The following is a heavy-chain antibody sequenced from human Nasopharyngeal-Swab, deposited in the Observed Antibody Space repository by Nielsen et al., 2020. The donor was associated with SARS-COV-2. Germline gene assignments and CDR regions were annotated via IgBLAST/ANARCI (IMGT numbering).Heavy chain of an antibody. J-gene: IGHJ5*02. V-gene: IGHV3-21*01. CDR3: ARDASGEVLHSSGWFDP. D-gene: IGHD3/OR15-3a*01. CDR2: ISSSSSYI. Sequence: WIRQPTGKGLEWVSSISSSSSYIYYADSVKGRFTISRDNAKNSLYLQMNSLRAEDTAVYYCARDASGEVLHSSGWFDPWGQGTLVTVSS.